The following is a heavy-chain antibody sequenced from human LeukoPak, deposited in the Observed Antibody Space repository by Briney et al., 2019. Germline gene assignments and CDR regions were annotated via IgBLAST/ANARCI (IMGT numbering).Heavy chain of an antibody. CDR3: AGRYYYDSSGYYGPLDY. CDR2: INEDGSTT. Sequence: GGSLRLSCAASGFTFSSNWMHWVRQAPGKGLVWVSRINEDGSTTNYADSVKGRFTISRDNAKNTLYLQMNSLRAEDTAVYYCAGRYYYDSSGYYGPLDYWGQGTLVTVSS. D-gene: IGHD3-22*01. J-gene: IGHJ4*02. CDR1: GFTFSSNW. V-gene: IGHV3-74*01.